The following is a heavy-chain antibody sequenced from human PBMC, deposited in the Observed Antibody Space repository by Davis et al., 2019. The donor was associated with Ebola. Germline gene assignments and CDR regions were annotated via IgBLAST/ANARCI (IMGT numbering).Heavy chain of an antibody. J-gene: IGHJ5*02. CDR3: AREYGAGTGWFDP. CDR2: IYSGGST. Sequence: GESLKISCAASGFTFSSYSMSWVRQAPGKGLEWVSVIYSGGSTYYADSVKGRFTISRDNSKNTLYLQMNSLRAEDTAVYYCAREYGAGTGWFDPWGQGTLVTVSS. V-gene: IGHV3-66*01. CDR1: GFTFSSYS. D-gene: IGHD6-19*01.